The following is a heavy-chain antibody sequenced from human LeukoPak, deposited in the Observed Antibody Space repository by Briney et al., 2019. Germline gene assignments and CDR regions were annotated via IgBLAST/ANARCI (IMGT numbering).Heavy chain of an antibody. J-gene: IGHJ4*02. D-gene: IGHD3-22*01. CDR1: GFRFDDYY. V-gene: IGHV3-11*04. Sequence: GGSLRLSCTASGFRFDDYYMGWIRQAPGKGLDYISYISGSGSVQYYTDSVEGRFTVSRDNARNSIFLEMNSLRVEDTAVYYCARSMIPTSEDYWGQGTRVTFSS. CDR3: ARSMIPTSEDY. CDR2: ISGSGSVQ.